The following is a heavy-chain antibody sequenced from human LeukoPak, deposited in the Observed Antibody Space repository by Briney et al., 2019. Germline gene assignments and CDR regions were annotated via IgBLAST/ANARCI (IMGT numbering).Heavy chain of an antibody. CDR1: GFTFSSYS. Sequence: GGSLRLPCAASGFTFSSYSMNWVRQAPGKGLEWVSYISSSSSTIYYADSVKGRFTISRDNAKNSLYLQMNSLRAEDTAVYYCARDAPLTYWGQGTLVTVSS. CDR2: ISSSSSTI. J-gene: IGHJ4*02. CDR3: ARDAPLTY. V-gene: IGHV3-48*04.